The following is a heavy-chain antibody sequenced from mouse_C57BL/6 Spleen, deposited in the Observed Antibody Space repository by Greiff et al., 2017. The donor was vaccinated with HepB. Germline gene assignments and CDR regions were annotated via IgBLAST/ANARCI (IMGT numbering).Heavy chain of an antibody. Sequence: EVQLQESGGGLVQPGGSMKLSCVASGFTFSNYWMNWVRQSPEKGLEWVAQIRLKSDNYATHYAESVKGRFTISRDDSKSSVYLQMNNLRAEYTGIYYCTGRRQLRQGRFAYWGQGTLVTVSA. CDR3: TGRRQLRQGRFAY. CDR2: IRLKSDNYAT. V-gene: IGHV6-3*01. J-gene: IGHJ3*01. CDR1: GFTFSNYW. D-gene: IGHD3-2*02.